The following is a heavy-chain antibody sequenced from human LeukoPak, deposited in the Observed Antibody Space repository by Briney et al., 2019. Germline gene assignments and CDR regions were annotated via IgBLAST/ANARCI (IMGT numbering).Heavy chain of an antibody. CDR3: AKDTLIAVADYGMDV. J-gene: IGHJ6*02. D-gene: IGHD6-19*01. Sequence: QPGRSLRLSCAASGFTFDDYAMHWVRQAPGKGVEWVSGISWNSGSIGYADSVKGRFTISRDNAKNSLYLQMNSLRAEDTALYYCAKDTLIAVADYGMDVWGQGTTVTVSS. CDR1: GFTFDDYA. CDR2: ISWNSGSI. V-gene: IGHV3-9*01.